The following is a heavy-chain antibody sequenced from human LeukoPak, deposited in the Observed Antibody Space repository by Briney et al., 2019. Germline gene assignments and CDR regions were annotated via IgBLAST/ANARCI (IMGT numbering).Heavy chain of an antibody. CDR1: GYTFTGYS. D-gene: IGHD3-16*01. CDR2: INPNSGGT. J-gene: IGHJ4*02. Sequence: ASVKVSCKASGYTFTGYSMHWVRQAPGQGLEWLGQINPNSGGTNYAQNFQGRVTMTRDTSVSTAYMELSRLRSDDTAVYYCARMFGPDAGFDYWGQGTVVTVSS. V-gene: IGHV1-2*06. CDR3: ARMFGPDAGFDY.